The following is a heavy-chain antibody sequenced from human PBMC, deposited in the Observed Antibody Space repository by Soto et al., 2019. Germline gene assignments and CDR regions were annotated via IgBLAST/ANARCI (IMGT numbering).Heavy chain of an antibody. Sequence: EVQLVESGGGVVQPGGSLRLSCAASKFTFSNYNMNWVRQAPGKGLEWVAYISSSETTIYYADSVKDRFVIYRDNAKDSLYLQMNSLRDEDTAVYYCARGDSSGWDFDYWGQGTLVTVSS. V-gene: IGHV3-48*02. D-gene: IGHD6-19*01. CDR1: KFTFSNYN. CDR3: ARGDSSGWDFDY. CDR2: ISSSETTI. J-gene: IGHJ4*02.